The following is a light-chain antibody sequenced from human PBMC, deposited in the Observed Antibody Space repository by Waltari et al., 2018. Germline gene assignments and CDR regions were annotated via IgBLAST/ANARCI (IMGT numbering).Light chain of an antibody. CDR1: QLGNKY. Sequence: SYEVPQPPSVSVSPGQPASITCSGDQLGNKYTCWYQQKPGQSPVLVIYQDNKRPSGIPERFSGSNSGNTATLNISGTQAMDEADYYCQSWDTSTTNVVFGGGTKLTVL. V-gene: IGLV3-1*01. J-gene: IGLJ2*01. CDR3: QSWDTSTTNVV. CDR2: QDN.